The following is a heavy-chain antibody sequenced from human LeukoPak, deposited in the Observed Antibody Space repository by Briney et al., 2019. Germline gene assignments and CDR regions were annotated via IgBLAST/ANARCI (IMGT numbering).Heavy chain of an antibody. Sequence: SETLSLTCTVSGGSISSYYWSWIRQPAGKGLEWVGRIYTSGSTNYNPSLKSRVTMSVDTSKNQFSLKLSSVTAADAAIYYCARDSPKRYSGSYFDYWGQGTLVTVSS. D-gene: IGHD1-26*01. J-gene: IGHJ4*02. CDR2: IYTSGST. V-gene: IGHV4-4*07. CDR1: GGSISSYY. CDR3: ARDSPKRYSGSYFDY.